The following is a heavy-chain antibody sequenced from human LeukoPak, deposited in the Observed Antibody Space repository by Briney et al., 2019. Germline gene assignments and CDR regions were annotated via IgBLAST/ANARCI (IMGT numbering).Heavy chain of an antibody. CDR2: SYYSGST. V-gene: IGHV4-39*02. J-gene: IGHJ5*02. D-gene: IGHD3-22*01. CDR1: GGSISSSSYY. Sequence: AETLSLTCTVSGGSISSSSYYWGWIRQPPGKGLEWIVSSYYSGSTYYNPSLKSRVTISVDTSKNHFSLKLSSVTAADTAVYYCARDTPRGVHYYDSSRGWFDPWGQGTLVTVSS. CDR3: ARDTPRGVHYYDSSRGWFDP.